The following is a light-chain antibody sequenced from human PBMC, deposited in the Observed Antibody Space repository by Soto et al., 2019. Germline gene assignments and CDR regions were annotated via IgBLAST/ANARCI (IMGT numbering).Light chain of an antibody. V-gene: IGKV3-20*01. J-gene: IGKJ3*01. Sequence: EIVLKQSPGTLFLSAGERATLSCRASQSVSSSYLAWYQQKPGQAPRVLIYGASIRATGFPDRFSGSGSGTDFTLTISRLEPEDFGVYYCQQYGSSLFTFGPGTKVDIK. CDR2: GAS. CDR3: QQYGSSLFT. CDR1: QSVSSSY.